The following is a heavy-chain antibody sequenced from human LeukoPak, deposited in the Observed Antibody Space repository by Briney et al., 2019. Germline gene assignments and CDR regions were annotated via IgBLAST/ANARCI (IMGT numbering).Heavy chain of an antibody. CDR1: GSPFTSYW. CDR3: PKHVNWYLDL. V-gene: IGHV5-51*01. Sequence: GASLKISCKGSGSPFTSYWIGWVRQMPGKGLGWMGIIYPGDSDTRYSPSLQGQVTISADTSISTPYLQWSSLKASDPALHSCPKHVNWYLDLWDRGTLVTVSS. CDR2: IYPGDSDT. J-gene: IGHJ2*01.